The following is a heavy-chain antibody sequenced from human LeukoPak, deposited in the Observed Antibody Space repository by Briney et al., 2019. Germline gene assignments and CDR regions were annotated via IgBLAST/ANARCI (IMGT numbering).Heavy chain of an antibody. J-gene: IGHJ4*02. V-gene: IGHV3-30*18. CDR2: ISYDGSNK. Sequence: GGSLRLSCAASGFTFSSYGMHWVRQAPGKGLEWVAVISYDGSNKYYADSVKGRFTISRDNSKNTLYLQMNSLRAEDTAMYYCAKEGTSLYYFDYWGQGTLVTVSS. CDR1: GFTFSSYG. D-gene: IGHD1-1*01. CDR3: AKEGTSLYYFDY.